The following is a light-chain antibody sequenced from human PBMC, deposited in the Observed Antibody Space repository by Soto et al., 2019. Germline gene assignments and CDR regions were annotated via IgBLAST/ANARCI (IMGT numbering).Light chain of an antibody. CDR1: SSDVGGYNY. J-gene: IGLJ2*01. Sequence: QSVLTQPASVSGSPGQSITISCTGTSSDVGGYNYVSWYQQHPGKAPKLMIYDVSNRPSGVSNRFSGSKSGNTASLTISGLQGEDEGDYYCSTYTSSSTVVFGGGTKLTVL. CDR3: STYTSSSTVV. CDR2: DVS. V-gene: IGLV2-14*01.